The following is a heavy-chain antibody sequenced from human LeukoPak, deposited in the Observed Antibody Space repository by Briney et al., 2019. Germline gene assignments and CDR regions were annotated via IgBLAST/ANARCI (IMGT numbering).Heavy chain of an antibody. CDR1: GGSFSGYY. Sequence: SETLSLTCAVYGGSFSGYYWSWIRQPPGKGLEWIGGINHSGSTNYNPSLKSRVTISVDTSKNQFSLKLSSVTAADTAVYYCARAGYGDYWYYYYGMDVWGKGTTVTVSS. J-gene: IGHJ6*04. D-gene: IGHD4-17*01. V-gene: IGHV4-34*01. CDR3: ARAGYGDYWYYYYGMDV. CDR2: INHSGST.